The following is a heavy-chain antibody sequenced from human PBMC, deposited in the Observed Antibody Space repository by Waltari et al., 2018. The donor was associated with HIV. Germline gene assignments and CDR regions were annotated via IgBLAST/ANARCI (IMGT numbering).Heavy chain of an antibody. CDR3: ARKREMATNPGGFDC. CDR2: IIPVFETT. D-gene: IGHD5-12*01. Sequence: QVQLVQSGAEVKKPGSAVQVSCKAHGDTLGRSALHWVRQAHGQGLEWMGGIIPVFETTNYAQKFQGRLTITADESTNTAYMDLSSLRSEDTAIYYCARKREMATNPGGFDCWGRGTLVTVSS. V-gene: IGHV1-69*12. J-gene: IGHJ2*01. CDR1: GDTLGRSA.